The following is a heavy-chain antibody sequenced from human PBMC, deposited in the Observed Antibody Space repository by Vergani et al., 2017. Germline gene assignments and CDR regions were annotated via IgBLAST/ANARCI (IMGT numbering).Heavy chain of an antibody. V-gene: IGHV4-34*01. D-gene: IGHD3-10*01. Sequence: QVQLQQWGAGLLKPSETLSLTCAVYGGSFSGYYWSWIRQPPGKGLEWIGEINHSGSTNYNPSLKSRVTISVDTSKNQFSLKLSSVTAADTAVYYCARDGAGDAFDIWGQGTMVTVSS. CDR1: GGSFSGYY. J-gene: IGHJ3*02. CDR3: ARDGAGDAFDI. CDR2: INHSGST.